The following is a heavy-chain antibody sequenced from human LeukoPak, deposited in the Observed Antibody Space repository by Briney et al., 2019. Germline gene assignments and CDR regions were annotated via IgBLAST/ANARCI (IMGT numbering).Heavy chain of an antibody. CDR3: ARWYSSSWYGEYFDY. CDR1: GGSISSYY. J-gene: IGHJ4*02. Sequence: PSETLSLTCTVSGGSISSYYWSWIRQPPGKGLEWIGYIYYSGSTNYNPSLKSRVTISVDTSKNQFSLKLSSVTAADTAVYYWARWYSSSWYGEYFDYWGQRTLVSVSS. V-gene: IGHV4-59*01. CDR2: IYYSGST. D-gene: IGHD6-13*01.